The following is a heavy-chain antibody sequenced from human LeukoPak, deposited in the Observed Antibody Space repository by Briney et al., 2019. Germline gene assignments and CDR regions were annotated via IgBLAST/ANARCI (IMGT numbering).Heavy chain of an antibody. CDR3: ARDATRRGPGPIPGKIGHYMDV. CDR2: ISSGSSII. CDR1: GFTFSSYS. D-gene: IGHD1-14*01. V-gene: IGHV3-48*01. Sequence: TGGSLRLSCAASGFTFSSYSMNWVRQAPGKGLEWVSSISSGSSIIHYADSVKGRFTISRDNAKNSLYLQMNSLRVEDTAVYYCARDATRRGPGPIPGKIGHYMDVWGKGTTVTVSS. J-gene: IGHJ6*03.